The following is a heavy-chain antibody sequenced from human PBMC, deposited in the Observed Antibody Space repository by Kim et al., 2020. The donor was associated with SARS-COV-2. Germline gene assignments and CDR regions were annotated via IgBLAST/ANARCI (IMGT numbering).Heavy chain of an antibody. CDR1: GGSFSGYY. D-gene: IGHD3-3*02. V-gene: IGHV4-34*01. CDR3: ASIFGNNYYYYYGMDV. J-gene: IGHJ6*02. Sequence: SETLSLTCAVYGGSFSGYYWSWIRQPPGKGLEWIGEINHSGSTNYNPSLKSRVTISVDTSKNQFSLKLSSVTAADTAVYYCASIFGNNYYYYYGMDVWGQGTTVTVSS. CDR2: INHSGST.